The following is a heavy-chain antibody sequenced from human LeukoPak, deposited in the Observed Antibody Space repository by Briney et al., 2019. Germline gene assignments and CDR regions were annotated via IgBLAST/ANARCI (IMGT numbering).Heavy chain of an antibody. CDR1: GFTFSTYA. Sequence: PGGSLRLSCSASGFTFSTYAMAWVRQAPGKGLEWVSCISINARVTYYGELVRGRFTISRDNSKNTLYLQMNSLRADDAATYYCARDIPNSSRGLDVWGQGTAVTVSS. D-gene: IGHD6-13*01. CDR2: ISINARVT. J-gene: IGHJ6*02. V-gene: IGHV3-23*01. CDR3: ARDIPNSSRGLDV.